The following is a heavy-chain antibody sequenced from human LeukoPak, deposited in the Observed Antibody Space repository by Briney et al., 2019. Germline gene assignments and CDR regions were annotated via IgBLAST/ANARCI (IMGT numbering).Heavy chain of an antibody. CDR3: ARHGHTYGRTDNYFDP. CDR2: INYSGST. J-gene: IGHJ5*02. D-gene: IGHD5-18*01. CDR1: GGSISGYY. V-gene: IGHV4-59*08. Sequence: SETLSFACTVSGGSISGYYWSWVRRPPGKGLEWIAYINYSGSTNYNPSLKSRVTISVDTSKDQFSLELTSVTAADSAVYYCARHGHTYGRTDNYFDPWGQGTLVTVSS.